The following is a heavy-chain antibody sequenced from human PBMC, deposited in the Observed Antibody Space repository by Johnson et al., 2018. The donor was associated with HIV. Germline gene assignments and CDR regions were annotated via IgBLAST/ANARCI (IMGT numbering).Heavy chain of an antibody. CDR2: IGTAGDT. CDR3: TRGGRLTYYHDSSGYSYDAFDI. J-gene: IGHJ3*02. Sequence: VQLVESGGGLVQPGGSLRLSCAASGFTFSRYDMHWVRQATGKGLEWVSGIGTAGDTYYPGSVKGRFTIPRENAKNSFYLQMNSLRAGDTAVYYCTRGGRLTYYHDSSGYSYDAFDIWGQGTMVTVSS. D-gene: IGHD3-22*01. CDR1: GFTFSRYD. V-gene: IGHV3-13*01.